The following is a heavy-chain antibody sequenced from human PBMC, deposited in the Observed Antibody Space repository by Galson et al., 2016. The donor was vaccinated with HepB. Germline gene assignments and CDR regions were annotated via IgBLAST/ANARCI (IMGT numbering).Heavy chain of an antibody. J-gene: IGHJ4*02. CDR3: AKDLRGRDQYIAYDKGFDS. CDR1: GGSVNSSDYY. CDR2: ISPAGDII. D-gene: IGHD5-12*01. V-gene: IGHV3-11*01. Sequence: LSLTCAVSGGSVNSSDYYWGWIRQPPGKGLEWISYISPAGDIIYYAESVKGRFTISRDNAKNSLFLQMNSLRAEDTAVYYCAKDLRGRDQYIAYDKGFDSWGQGALVTVSS.